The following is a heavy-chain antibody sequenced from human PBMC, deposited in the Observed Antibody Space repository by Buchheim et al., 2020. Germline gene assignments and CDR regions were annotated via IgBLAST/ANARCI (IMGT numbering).Heavy chain of an antibody. J-gene: IGHJ3*02. D-gene: IGHD3-22*01. CDR2: IYYSGST. Sequence: QLQLQESGPGLVKPSETLSLTCTVSGGSISSSSYYWGWIRQPPGKGLEWIGSIYYSGSTYYNPSLKSRVTISVDTSKNQFSLKLSSVTAADTAVYYCASSLDYYDSSGYYYRDAFDIWGQGT. V-gene: IGHV4-39*01. CDR3: ASSLDYYDSSGYYYRDAFDI. CDR1: GGSISSSSYY.